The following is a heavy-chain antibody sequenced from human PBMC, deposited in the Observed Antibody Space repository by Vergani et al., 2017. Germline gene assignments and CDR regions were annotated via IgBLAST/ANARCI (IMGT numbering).Heavy chain of an antibody. J-gene: IGHJ6*03. V-gene: IGHV1-46*01. CDR2: INPSGGST. CDR3: ASSTADDFWSGYSDHYYYMDV. CDR1: GYTFTSYY. Sequence: QVQLVQSGAEVKKPGSSVKVSCKASGYTFTSYYMHWVRQAPGQGLEWMGIINPSGGSTSYAQKFQGRVTMTRDTSTSTVYMELSSLRSEDTAVYYCASSTADDFWSGYSDHYYYMDVWGKGTTVTVSS. D-gene: IGHD3-3*01.